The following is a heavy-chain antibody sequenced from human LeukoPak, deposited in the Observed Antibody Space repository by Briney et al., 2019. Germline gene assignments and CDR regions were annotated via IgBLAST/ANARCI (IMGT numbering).Heavy chain of an antibody. J-gene: IGHJ1*01. Sequence: GASVKVSCKASGGTFSSYAISWVRQAPGQGLEWMGRIIPILGIANYAQKFQGRVTITADKSTSTAYMELSSLRSEDTAVYYCARGTDCGGDCYSLYFQHWGQGTLVTVSS. CDR3: ARGTDCGGDCYSLYFQH. CDR1: GGTFSSYA. CDR2: IIPILGIA. V-gene: IGHV1-69*10. D-gene: IGHD2-21*02.